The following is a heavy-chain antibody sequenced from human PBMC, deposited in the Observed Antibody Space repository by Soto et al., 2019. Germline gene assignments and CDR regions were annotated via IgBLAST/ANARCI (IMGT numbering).Heavy chain of an antibody. CDR1: GFTFSSYW. J-gene: IGHJ4*02. CDR2: IKQDGSEK. D-gene: IGHD4-17*01. Sequence: GSLRLSCAASGFTFSSYWMSWVRQAPGKGLEWVANIKQDGSEKYYVDSVKGRFTISRDNAKNSLYLQMNSLRAEDTAVYYCARDRDYGRDPYYFDYWGQGTLVTVSS. CDR3: ARDRDYGRDPYYFDY. V-gene: IGHV3-7*01.